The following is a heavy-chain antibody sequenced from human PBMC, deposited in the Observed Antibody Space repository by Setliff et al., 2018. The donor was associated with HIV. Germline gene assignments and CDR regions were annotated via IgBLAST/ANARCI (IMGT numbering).Heavy chain of an antibody. D-gene: IGHD3-22*01. CDR1: GYSFTAYY. V-gene: IGHV1-2*02. J-gene: IGHJ4*02. Sequence: RASVKVSCKTSGYSFTAYYMHWVRQAPGQGLEWMGWINPNTGGTNYAQKFQGRVTMSRDTSISTAYMELSRLTSDDTAVFYCARDQATYYYDTSGHEFDYWGQGTLVTAPQ. CDR2: INPNTGGT. CDR3: ARDQATYYYDTSGHEFDY.